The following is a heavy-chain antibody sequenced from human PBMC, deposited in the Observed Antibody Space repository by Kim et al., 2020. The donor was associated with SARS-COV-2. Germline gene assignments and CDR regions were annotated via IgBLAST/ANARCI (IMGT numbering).Heavy chain of an antibody. CDR2: IYYSGST. CDR3: ARQKGASPSEQAFNEYGVYALDY. V-gene: IGHV4-39*01. CDR1: GGSISSSSYY. J-gene: IGHJ4*02. Sequence: SETLSLTCTVSGGSISSSSYYWGWIRQPPGKGLEWIGSIYYSGSTYYNPSLKSRVTISVDTSKNQFSLKLSSVTAADTAVYYCARQKGASPSEQAFNEYGVYALDYWGQGTLVTVSS. D-gene: IGHD4-17*01.